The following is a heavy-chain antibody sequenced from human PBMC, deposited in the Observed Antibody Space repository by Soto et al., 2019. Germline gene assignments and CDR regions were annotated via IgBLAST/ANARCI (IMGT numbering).Heavy chain of an antibody. CDR3: ARDVVAAANWFDP. CDR1: GFTFSSYW. Sequence: GGSLRLSCAASGFTFSSYWMSWVRQAPGKGLEWVANIKQDGSEKYYVDSVKGRFTISRDNAKNSLYLQMNSLRAEDTAVYYCARDVVAAANWFDPWGQGTLVTVSS. CDR2: IKQDGSEK. V-gene: IGHV3-7*01. D-gene: IGHD6-13*01. J-gene: IGHJ5*02.